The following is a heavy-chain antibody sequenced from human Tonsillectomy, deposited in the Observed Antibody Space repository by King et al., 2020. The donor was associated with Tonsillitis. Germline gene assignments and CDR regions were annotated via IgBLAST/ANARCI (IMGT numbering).Heavy chain of an antibody. CDR1: GFTFHSHA. CDR2: ISNDGGST. D-gene: IGHD5-12*01. CDR3: ARDRGYSGYDSQLDY. J-gene: IGHJ4*02. Sequence: DVQLVESGGGLVQPGGSRRLSCGASGFTFHSHAMHWVRQAPGKGPEYVSGISNDGGSTFYANSVKGRFTISRDNSKNTLYLQLGSLRGEDMAVYYCARDRGYSGYDSQLDYWGQGTLVAVSS. V-gene: IGHV3-64*01.